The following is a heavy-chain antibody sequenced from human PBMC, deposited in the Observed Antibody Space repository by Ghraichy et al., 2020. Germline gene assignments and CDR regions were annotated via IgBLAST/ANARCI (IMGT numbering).Heavy chain of an antibody. V-gene: IGHV3-74*01. J-gene: IGHJ4*02. CDR3: TRAEYNRENDY. Sequence: GGSLRLSCAASGFTFSSSWMYWVRQAPGQALVWVSRITGDGSNTAYADSVKGRFTISRDNAKNTLFLQMNSLRAEDTAVYYCTRAEYNRENDYWGQGTLVTVSS. CDR1: GFTFSSSW. CDR2: ITGDGSNT. D-gene: IGHD1-14*01.